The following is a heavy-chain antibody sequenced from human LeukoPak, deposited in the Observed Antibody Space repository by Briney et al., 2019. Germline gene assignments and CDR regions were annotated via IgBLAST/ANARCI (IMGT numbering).Heavy chain of an antibody. J-gene: IGHJ3*02. D-gene: IGHD3-10*01. V-gene: IGHV3-48*03. CDR1: GFTFSACE. CDR3: ARVATMVRVPLDALDI. CDR2: MCRSGRNR. Sequence: GGSLRLSCAISGFTFSACELTWVRQAPGKGLEWVSYMCRSGRNRYYAGSVKGRFTISRDNAKKSLYLHMNSLRAEDTAVYYCARVATMVRVPLDALDIWGQGTMVSVSS.